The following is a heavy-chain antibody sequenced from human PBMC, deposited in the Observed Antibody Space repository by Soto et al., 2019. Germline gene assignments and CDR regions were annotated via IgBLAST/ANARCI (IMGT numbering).Heavy chain of an antibody. CDR2: IFPGDSDT. J-gene: IGHJ6*02. Sequence: GESLKISCKGSGYSFTSYWIGWVRQMPGKGLEWMGIIFPGDSDTRYSPSFQGQVTISADKSINTAYLQWSSLKASDTAMYYCARSRRGAYSSGWYSPSGYYNYGIDVWGQGTKVTVSS. CDR1: GYSFTSYW. V-gene: IGHV5-51*01. CDR3: ARSRRGAYSSGWYSPSGYYNYGIDV. D-gene: IGHD6-19*01.